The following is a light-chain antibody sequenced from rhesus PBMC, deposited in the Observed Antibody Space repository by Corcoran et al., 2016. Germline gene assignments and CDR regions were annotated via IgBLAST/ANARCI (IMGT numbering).Light chain of an antibody. CDR3: QQYYDQPRT. Sequence: DIQMTQSPSALSASVGDRVTISCRASQNIYSNLAWYQQKPGKAPKLLIYAATSLQTGNPSRFSGSRSGTDFTLTISSLQPEDSAPYSCQQYYDQPRTFGQGTKVEIK. CDR2: AAT. CDR1: QNIYSN. V-gene: IGKV1-44*03. J-gene: IGKJ1*01.